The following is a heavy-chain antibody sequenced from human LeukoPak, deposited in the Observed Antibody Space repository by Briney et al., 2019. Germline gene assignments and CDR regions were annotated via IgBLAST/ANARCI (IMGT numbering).Heavy chain of an antibody. CDR3: ARDAYNYYYSDY. CDR2: IYYSGST. CDR1: GGSISSGSYY. D-gene: IGHD5-24*01. Sequence: PSETLSLTCTVSGGSISSGSYYWGWIRQPPGKGLEWIGSIYYSGSTYYNPSLKSRVTISVDTSKNQFSLKLSSVTAADTAVYYCARDAYNYYYSDYWGQGTLVTVSS. J-gene: IGHJ4*02. V-gene: IGHV4-39*02.